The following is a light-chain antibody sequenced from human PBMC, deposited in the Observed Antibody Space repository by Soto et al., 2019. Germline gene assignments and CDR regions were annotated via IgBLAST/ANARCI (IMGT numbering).Light chain of an antibody. CDR2: GAS. CDR3: QQYNDWPLK. V-gene: IGKV3-15*01. CDR1: QSLSSN. Sequence: VMTQSPATLSVSPGDTATLSCRASQSLSSNLGWYQQKPGQAPRLLIFGASTRATGIPARFSGSGSGTEFSLTISSLQSEDFAVYFCQQYNDWPLKFGQGTKV. J-gene: IGKJ1*01.